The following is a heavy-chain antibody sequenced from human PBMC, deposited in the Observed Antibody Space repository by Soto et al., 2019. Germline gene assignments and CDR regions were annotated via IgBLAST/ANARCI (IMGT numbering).Heavy chain of an antibody. Sequence: EVQLVESGGGLVQPGGSLRLSCAASGFTVSSNYMSWVRQAPGKGLEWVSVIYSGGSTYFADSVKDRFSISRDNSKNTLDLHMNRLRAEDTAVYYCAREGRPWGQGTLVTVSS. CDR2: IYSGGST. J-gene: IGHJ5*02. V-gene: IGHV3-66*01. CDR3: AREGRP. D-gene: IGHD2-15*01. CDR1: GFTVSSNY.